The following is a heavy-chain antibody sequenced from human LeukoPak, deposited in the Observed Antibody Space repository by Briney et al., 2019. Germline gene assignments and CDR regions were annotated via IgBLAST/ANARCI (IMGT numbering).Heavy chain of an antibody. Sequence: GSLRLSCAASGSTFSIYAMTWARQPPGKGLEWIGSIYYSGSTYYNPSLKSRVTISVDTSKNQFSLKLNSVTATDTAVYYCARHYGPWGQGTLVTVSS. J-gene: IGHJ4*02. D-gene: IGHD3-10*01. CDR1: GSTFSIYA. V-gene: IGHV4-39*01. CDR2: IYYSGST. CDR3: ARHYGP.